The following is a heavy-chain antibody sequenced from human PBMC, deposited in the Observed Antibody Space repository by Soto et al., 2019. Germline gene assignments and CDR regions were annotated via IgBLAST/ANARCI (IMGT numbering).Heavy chain of an antibody. CDR2: ISPYSGNT. V-gene: IGHV1-18*01. CDR1: GYIFVNYG. Sequence: QVQLVQSGDEVRKPGSSVKVSCKASGYIFVNYGIAWVRQAPGQGLEWMGWISPYSGNTHYASKVQGRLTMTTDTXXXXAXXXXXXXXSDXXXVYYCAMVDNYVTPTPQDVWGQGTTVTVSS. J-gene: IGHJ6*02. D-gene: IGHD3-16*01. CDR3: AMVDNYVTPTPQDV.